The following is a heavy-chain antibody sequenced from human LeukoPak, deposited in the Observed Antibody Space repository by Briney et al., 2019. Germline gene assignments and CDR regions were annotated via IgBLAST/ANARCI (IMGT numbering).Heavy chain of an antibody. CDR1: GGSISSYY. J-gene: IGHJ4*02. CDR2: IYTVGST. D-gene: IGHD6-19*01. V-gene: IGHV4-4*07. CDR3: ARGPGRSGWYPLDY. Sequence: PSETLSRTCTVSGGSISSYYWSWIGQPAGKGRGCIGRIYTVGSTNYNPSRKSRVTMSVDTSTNQLSLKLSSVTAADTAVYYCARGPGRSGWYPLDYWGQGTLVTVSS.